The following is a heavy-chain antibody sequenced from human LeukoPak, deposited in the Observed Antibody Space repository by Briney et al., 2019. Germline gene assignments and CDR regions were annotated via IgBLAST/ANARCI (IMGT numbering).Heavy chain of an antibody. CDR2: FDPEDGET. CDR1: GYTLTELS. D-gene: IGHD5-18*01. CDR3: ASQGGRRGYSYDSY. Sequence: ASVKVSCKVSGYTLTELSMHWVRQAPGKGLEWMGGFDPEDGETIYAQKFQGRVTMTEDTSTDTAYMELSSLRSEDTAVYYCASQGGRRGYSYDSYWGQGTPVTVSS. J-gene: IGHJ4*02. V-gene: IGHV1-24*01.